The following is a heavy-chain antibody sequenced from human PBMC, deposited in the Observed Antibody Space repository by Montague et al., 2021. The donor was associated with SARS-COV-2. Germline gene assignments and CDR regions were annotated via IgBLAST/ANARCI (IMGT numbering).Heavy chain of an antibody. J-gene: IGHJ4*02. Sequence: SETLSLTCAVYGGSFSGYYWTWIRQSPRKGLEWIGEINHSGSTNYNPSLKSRVTISVDTSKNQFSLKLSSVTAADTAVYYCARVRQWLVPFDYWGQGTLVTVSS. V-gene: IGHV4-34*01. CDR3: ARVRQWLVPFDY. CDR2: INHSGST. CDR1: GGSFSGYY. D-gene: IGHD6-19*01.